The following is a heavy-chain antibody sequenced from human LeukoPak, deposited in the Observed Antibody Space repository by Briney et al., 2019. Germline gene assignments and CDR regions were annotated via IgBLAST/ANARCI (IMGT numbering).Heavy chain of an antibody. CDR3: AKESVVAAEFDY. Sequence: PSETLSLTCTVSGVSISGYDLTWVRQPPGKGLEWIWYMNYTGSTSYSASRKSRRSISSDTSTKQFCLNLSSVTAADTAVYYLAKESVVAAEFDYWGRGTLVTVSS. CDR1: GVSISGYD. CDR2: MNYTGST. D-gene: IGHD6-25*01. J-gene: IGHJ4*02. V-gene: IGHV4-59*12.